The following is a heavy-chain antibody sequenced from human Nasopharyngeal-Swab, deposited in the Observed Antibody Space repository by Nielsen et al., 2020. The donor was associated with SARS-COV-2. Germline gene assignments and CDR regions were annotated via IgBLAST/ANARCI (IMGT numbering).Heavy chain of an antibody. Sequence: WVRQAPGQGLEWMGIISPSGGSTSYAQKFQGRVTMTRDTSTSTVYMELSSLRSEDTAVYYCARAVEFCSSTSCYSSAFDIWGQGTMVTVSS. CDR3: ARAVEFCSSTSCYSSAFDI. J-gene: IGHJ3*02. CDR2: ISPSGGST. V-gene: IGHV1-46*01. D-gene: IGHD2-2*01.